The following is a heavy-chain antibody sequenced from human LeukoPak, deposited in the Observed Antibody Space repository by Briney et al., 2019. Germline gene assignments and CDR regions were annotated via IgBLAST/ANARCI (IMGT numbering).Heavy chain of an antibody. CDR2: INHSGST. J-gene: IGHJ4*02. Sequence: PSETLSLTCAVYGGSFSGYYWSWIRQPPGKGLEWIGEINHSGSTNYNPSLKSRVTISVDTSKNQFSLKLSSVTAADTAVYYCAADLSNPRMGASYLDSWGQGTLVTVSS. V-gene: IGHV4-34*01. CDR1: GGSFSGYY. CDR3: AADLSNPRMGASYLDS. D-gene: IGHD3-16*01.